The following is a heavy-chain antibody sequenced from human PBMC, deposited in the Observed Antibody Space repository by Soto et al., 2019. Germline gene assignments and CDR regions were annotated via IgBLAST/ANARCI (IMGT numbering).Heavy chain of an antibody. CDR1: GFTFSSYT. CDR3: AKVSLRYFDWDNWFDP. J-gene: IGHJ5*02. CDR2: ISSSSTTI. V-gene: IGHV3-48*01. D-gene: IGHD3-9*01. Sequence: GSLRLSCAASGFTFSSYTMNWVRQAPGKGLEWVSYISSSSTTIYYADSVEGRFTISRDNAKNTLYLQMNSLRAEDTAVYYCAKVSLRYFDWDNWFDPWGQGTLVTVSS.